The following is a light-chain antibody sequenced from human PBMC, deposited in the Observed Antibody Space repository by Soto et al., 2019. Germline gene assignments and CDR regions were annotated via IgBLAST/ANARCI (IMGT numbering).Light chain of an antibody. CDR2: EVS. CDR3: SSYTSSSTLV. V-gene: IGLV2-14*01. CDR1: SSDVGGYNY. Sequence: QSALTQPASVSGSPGQSITISCTGTSSDVGGYNYVSWYQQHPGKAPKLMIYEVSNRPSGVSNRFSGYKSGNTASLTISGLQAEDAADYYCSSYTSSSTLVFGAGTPLAV. J-gene: IGLJ7*01.